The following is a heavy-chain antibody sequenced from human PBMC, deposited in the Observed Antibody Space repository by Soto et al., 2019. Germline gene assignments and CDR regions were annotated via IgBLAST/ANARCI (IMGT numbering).Heavy chain of an antibody. CDR1: GFTFSNYW. D-gene: IGHD2-21*01. Sequence: EVQLVESGGDLVQPGGCLRLSCAASGFTFSNYWMSWVRQAPGKGLEWVANIKGDGSERNYVDSVKGRFTISRDNAENSLYLQMNSLRAEDTAVYYCATARHIGPWGHGTLVTVSS. V-gene: IGHV3-7*01. CDR2: IKGDGSER. CDR3: ATARHIGP. J-gene: IGHJ5*02.